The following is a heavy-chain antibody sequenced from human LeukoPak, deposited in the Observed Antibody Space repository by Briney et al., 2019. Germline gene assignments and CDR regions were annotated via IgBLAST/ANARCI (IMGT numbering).Heavy chain of an antibody. J-gene: IGHJ4*02. Sequence: GGSLRLSCAASGFTFSSYEMNWVRQAPGKGLEWVSYISSSTIYYADSVKGRFTISRDNAKNSLYLQMNSLRAEDTAVYYCARDNVVVTAEIDYWGQGTLVTVSS. V-gene: IGHV3-48*03. CDR3: ARDNVVVTAEIDY. D-gene: IGHD2-21*02. CDR2: ISSSTI. CDR1: GFTFSSYE.